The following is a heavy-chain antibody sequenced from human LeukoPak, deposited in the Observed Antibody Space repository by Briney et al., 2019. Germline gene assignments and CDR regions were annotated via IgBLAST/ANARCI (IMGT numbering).Heavy chain of an antibody. V-gene: IGHV3-20*04. CDR2: INWNGGST. J-gene: IGHJ4*02. CDR3: ARVSDISVAAYFDY. CDR1: GFTFDDYG. Sequence: GSLKLSCSASGFTFDDYGMSWVRQAPGKGLEWVSTINWNGGSTGYADSVKGRFTISRDNAKNSLYLQMNSLRAEDTALYYCARVSDISVAAYFDYWGQGTLVTVSS. D-gene: IGHD6-19*01.